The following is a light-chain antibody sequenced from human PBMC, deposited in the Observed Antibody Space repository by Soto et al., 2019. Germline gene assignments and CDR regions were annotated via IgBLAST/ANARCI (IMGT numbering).Light chain of an antibody. Sequence: EIVLTQSPATLSLSPGERATLSCRASQSVSSYLAWYQQKPGQAPRLLIYDASNRATGIPARFSGSGSGTDFTLTICSLEPEDVAVYYCQQRSDWPPLTFGGGTKVEIK. CDR3: QQRSDWPPLT. CDR2: DAS. CDR1: QSVSSY. V-gene: IGKV3-11*01. J-gene: IGKJ4*01.